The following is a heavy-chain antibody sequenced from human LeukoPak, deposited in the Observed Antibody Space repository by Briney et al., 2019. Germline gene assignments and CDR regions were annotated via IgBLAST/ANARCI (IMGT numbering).Heavy chain of an antibody. CDR1: GGSISSYY. V-gene: IGHV4-4*07. Sequence: PSETLSLTCTVSGGSISSYYWSWIRQPAGKGLEWIGRIYTSGSTNYNPSLKSRVTMSVDTSKNQFSLKLSSVTAADTAVYYCARGEDYGDETRYFDLWGRGTLVTVSS. CDR3: ARGEDYGDETRYFDL. D-gene: IGHD4-17*01. J-gene: IGHJ2*01. CDR2: IYTSGST.